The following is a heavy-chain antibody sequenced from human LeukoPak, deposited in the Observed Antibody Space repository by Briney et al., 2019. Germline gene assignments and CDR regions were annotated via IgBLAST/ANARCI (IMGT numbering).Heavy chain of an antibody. V-gene: IGHV1-2*02. CDR2: INPNSGGT. CDR3: ARGPHCSGWGGFDY. J-gene: IGHJ4*02. CDR1: GYTFTGYY. D-gene: IGHD6-19*01. Sequence: ASVTVSCKASGYTFTGYYMHWVRQAPGQGLEWMGWINPNSGGTNYAQKFQGRVTMTRDTSISTAYMELSRLRSDDTAVYYCARGPHCSGWGGFDYLGQGTLVTVSS.